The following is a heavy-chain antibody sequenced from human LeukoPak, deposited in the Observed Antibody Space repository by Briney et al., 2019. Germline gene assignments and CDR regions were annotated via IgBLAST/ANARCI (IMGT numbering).Heavy chain of an antibody. V-gene: IGHV4-31*03. CDR3: ATPYCGTISCLDVFDI. CDR2: MYYSGST. J-gene: IGHJ3*02. D-gene: IGHD2-21*01. Sequence: SETLSLTCTVSGVSISSDKYYWSWIRQRPGKGLEWIGHMYYSGSTSYNPSLKSRVSISLGTPKNQFSLKLTSVTAADTAVYYCATPYCGTISCLDVFDIWGQGTMVTVSS. CDR1: GVSISSDKYY.